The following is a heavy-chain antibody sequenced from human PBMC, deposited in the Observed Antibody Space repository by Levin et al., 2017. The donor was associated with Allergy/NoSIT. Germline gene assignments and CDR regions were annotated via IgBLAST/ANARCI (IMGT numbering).Heavy chain of an antibody. D-gene: IGHD3-10*01. Sequence: SETLSLTCTVSGGSISSYYWSWIRQPPGKGLEWIGYIYYSGSTNYNPSLKSRVTISVDTSKNQFSLKLSSVTAADTAVYYCARHKTYYYGSGSSSRMYYFDYWGQGTLVTVSS. CDR1: GGSISSYY. CDR3: ARHKTYYYGSGSSSRMYYFDY. J-gene: IGHJ4*02. CDR2: IYYSGST. V-gene: IGHV4-59*08.